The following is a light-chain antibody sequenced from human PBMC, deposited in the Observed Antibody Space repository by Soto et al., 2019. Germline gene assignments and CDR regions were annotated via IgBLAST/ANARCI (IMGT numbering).Light chain of an antibody. CDR1: QDISNF. Sequence: DIRMTQYPSSLSASVGDRVTITCQASQDISNFLNWYQQKPGKAPKLLIFEASNVETGVPSRFIGSGSCTDFTFTISGLQPEDIASYYCQQSNGLPYTFGQGTKLEIQ. CDR3: QQSNGLPYT. J-gene: IGKJ2*01. CDR2: EAS. V-gene: IGKV1-33*01.